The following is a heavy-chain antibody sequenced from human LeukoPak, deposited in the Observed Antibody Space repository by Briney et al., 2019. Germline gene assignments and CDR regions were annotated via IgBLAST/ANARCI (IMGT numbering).Heavy chain of an antibody. D-gene: IGHD3-3*01. CDR1: GYTFTSYD. CDR3: ARGGGVVLRSYMDV. Sequence: GASVKVSCKASGYTFTSYDINWVRQATGQGLEWMGWMNPNSGNTGYAQKFQGRVTMTRDTSIVYMELSSLRSEDTAVYYCARGGGVVLRSYMDVWGKGTTVTISS. CDR2: MNPNSGNT. J-gene: IGHJ6*03. V-gene: IGHV1-8*01.